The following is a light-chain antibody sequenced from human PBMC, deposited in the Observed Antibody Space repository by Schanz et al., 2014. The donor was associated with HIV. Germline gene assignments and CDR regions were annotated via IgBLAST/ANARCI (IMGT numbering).Light chain of an antibody. J-gene: IGLJ3*02. CDR1: RSDIGNYDF. CDR3: GSYGGSDNMV. Sequence: QSVLTQPPSASGSPGQSVTISCTGTRSDIGNYDFVSWYQQHPGQAPKLIIYEVTKRPSGVPARFSGSKSDNTASLTVSGLQADDEADYYCGSYGGSDNMVFGGGTQLTVL. CDR2: EVT. V-gene: IGLV2-8*01.